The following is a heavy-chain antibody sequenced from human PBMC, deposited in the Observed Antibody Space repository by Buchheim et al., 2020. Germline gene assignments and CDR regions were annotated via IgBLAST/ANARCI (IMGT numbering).Heavy chain of an antibody. J-gene: IGHJ5*02. D-gene: IGHD3-16*01. CDR1: GGSFSGYY. Sequence: QVQLQQWGAGLLKPSETLSLTCAVYGGSFSGYYWSWIRQPPGKGLEWIGEINHSGSTNYNPSLKSRVTISVDTSKNQFSLKLSSVTAADTAVYYCARPFVWGAGEDNWFDPWGQGTL. CDR2: INHSGST. V-gene: IGHV4-34*01. CDR3: ARPFVWGAGEDNWFDP.